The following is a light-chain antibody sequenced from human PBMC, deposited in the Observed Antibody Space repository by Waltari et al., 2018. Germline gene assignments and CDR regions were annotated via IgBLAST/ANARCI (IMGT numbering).Light chain of an antibody. Sequence: DILLTQSPSFLSASVGDRISITCRGSQDISNYLAWLQQKPGKSPKVLIYAASSLQSGVPARFSGSGSWAEFTLTISSLQPEDFATYYCQQFESYPRTFGPGTAVDIK. CDR2: AAS. V-gene: IGKV1-9*01. J-gene: IGKJ3*01. CDR3: QQFESYPRT. CDR1: QDISNY.